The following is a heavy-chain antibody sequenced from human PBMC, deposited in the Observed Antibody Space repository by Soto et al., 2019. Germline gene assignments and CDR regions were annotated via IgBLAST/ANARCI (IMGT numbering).Heavy chain of an antibody. V-gene: IGHV5-51*01. J-gene: IGHJ5*02. CDR2: IYPGDSDT. CDR3: AKSGTGAWQTGWFDP. D-gene: IGHD1-26*01. Sequence: PGESLKISCKGSGYSFTNYWIGCVRQMPGKGLEGMGIIYPGDSDTRYSPSFQGQVTISADKSISTAYLQWSSLKASDTAMYYCAKSGTGAWQTGWFDPWGQGTMVTVSS. CDR1: GYSFTNYW.